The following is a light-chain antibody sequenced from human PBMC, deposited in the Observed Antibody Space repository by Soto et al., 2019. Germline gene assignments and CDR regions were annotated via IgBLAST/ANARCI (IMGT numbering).Light chain of an antibody. V-gene: IGLV1-44*01. J-gene: IGLJ2*01. CDR3: AAWDDSLNGPGVV. Sequence: QSVLTQPPSASGTPGQRVTISCSGSSSNIGSNTVNWYQQLPGTAPKLLIYSNNQRPSGVPDRFSGSKSGTSASLAISGLQSEDDADYYCAAWDDSLNGPGVVFGGGTKLTVL. CDR2: SNN. CDR1: SSNIGSNT.